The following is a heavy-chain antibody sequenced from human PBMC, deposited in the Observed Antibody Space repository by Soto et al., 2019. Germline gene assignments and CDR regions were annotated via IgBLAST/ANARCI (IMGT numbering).Heavy chain of an antibody. Sequence: PSETVSLTCIVSGGSITSGDNYWGWIRQPPGKGLEWIGHAYSSGSTNYNPSLKSRLLISVDTSENQFSLRLSSVTAADTAVYYCARTRYGPGNYNWLDTWGKADLVT. V-gene: IGHV4-30-4*01. D-gene: IGHD1-7*01. CDR3: ARTRYGPGNYNWLDT. J-gene: IGHJ5*02. CDR2: AYSSGST. CDR1: GGSITSGDNY.